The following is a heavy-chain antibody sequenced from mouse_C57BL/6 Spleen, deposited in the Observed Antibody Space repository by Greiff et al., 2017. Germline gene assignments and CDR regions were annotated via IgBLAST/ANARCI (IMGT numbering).Heavy chain of an antibody. D-gene: IGHD1-1*01. CDR3: ARSYYYGSSPYWYFDV. V-gene: IGHV1-54*01. CDR2: INPGSGGT. J-gene: IGHJ1*03. CDR1: GYAFTNYL. Sequence: VQLQQSGAELVRPGTSVKVSCKASGYAFTNYLIEWVKQRPGQGLEWIGVINPGSGGTNYNEKFKGKATLTADKSSSTAYMQLSSLTSEDSAVYFCARSYYYGSSPYWYFDVWGTGTTVTASS.